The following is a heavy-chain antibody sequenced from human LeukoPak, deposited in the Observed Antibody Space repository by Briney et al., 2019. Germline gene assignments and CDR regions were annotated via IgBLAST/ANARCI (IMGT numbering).Heavy chain of an antibody. D-gene: IGHD5-12*01. CDR3: ARDRGYAFDI. Sequence: PGGSLRLSCAASGFTFSTYWMHWVRQAPGKGPVWVSRINSDGSSTSYADSVKGRFTISRDNAKNTLYLQMNNLRAEDTAVYYCARDRGYAFDIWGQGTMVTVSS. CDR2: INSDGSST. CDR1: GFTFSTYW. V-gene: IGHV3-74*01. J-gene: IGHJ3*02.